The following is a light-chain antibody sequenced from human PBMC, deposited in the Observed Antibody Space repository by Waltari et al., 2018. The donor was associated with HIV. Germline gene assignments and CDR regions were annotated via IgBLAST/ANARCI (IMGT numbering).Light chain of an antibody. CDR2: KVS. V-gene: IGKV2-30*01. Sequence: VVLTQFPVSLSVSVGQSAYISCRSSERLVSADGNTYLSWFQQRPGQSPRHLIYKVSNRDSGVPGKFSGSGAVTDFTLQISRVEAEDVATYYCAQETFWGWTFGPGTKLEI. CDR3: AQETFWGWT. J-gene: IGKJ1*01. CDR1: ERLVSADGNTY.